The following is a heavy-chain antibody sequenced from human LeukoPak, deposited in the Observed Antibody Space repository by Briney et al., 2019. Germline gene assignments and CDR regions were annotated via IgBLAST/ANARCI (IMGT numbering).Heavy chain of an antibody. J-gene: IGHJ4*02. CDR3: AKDHYYYDSSGYYGFDY. V-gene: IGHV3-30*02. D-gene: IGHD3-22*01. Sequence: GGSLRLSCAASGFTFSSYGMHWVRQAPGKGLEWVAFIRYDGSNKYYADSVKGRFTISSDNSKNTLYLQMNSLRAEDTAVYYCAKDHYYYDSSGYYGFDYWGQGTLVTVSS. CDR2: IRYDGSNK. CDR1: GFTFSSYG.